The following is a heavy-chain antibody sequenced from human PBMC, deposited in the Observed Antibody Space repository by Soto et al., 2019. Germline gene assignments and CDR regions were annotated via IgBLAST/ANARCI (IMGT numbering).Heavy chain of an antibody. D-gene: IGHD4-4*01. Sequence: PSETLSLTCTVSGGSISSGDYYWSWIRQPPGKGLEWIGYIYYSGSTYYNPSLKSRVTISVDTSKNQFSLKLYSLTAADTAVYYCARTTEKDGKEGLDYWGLGTLVTVSS. CDR1: GGSISSGDYY. J-gene: IGHJ4*02. V-gene: IGHV4-30-4*02. CDR3: ARTTEKDGKEGLDY. CDR2: IYYSGST.